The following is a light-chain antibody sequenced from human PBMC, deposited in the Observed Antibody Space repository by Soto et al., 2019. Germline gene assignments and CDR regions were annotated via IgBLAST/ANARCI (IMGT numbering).Light chain of an antibody. CDR3: ATWDSSLSAVV. V-gene: IGLV1-51*01. J-gene: IGLJ2*01. CDR1: SSNIGNNY. Sequence: QSALTKPPSVSATPGQKVTISCSGSSSNIGNNYVSWYQQFPGAAPKLLIYDNYWRPSGIPDRFSASKSGTSATLGITGLQTGDEADYYCATWDSSLSAVVVGGGTKLTVL. CDR2: DNY.